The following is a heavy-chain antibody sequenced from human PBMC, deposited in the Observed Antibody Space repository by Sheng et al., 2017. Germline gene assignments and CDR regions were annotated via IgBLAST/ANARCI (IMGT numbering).Heavy chain of an antibody. CDR1: GDSISSGSYY. Sequence: QVQLQESGPGLVKPSQTLSLTCTVSGDSISSGSYYWSWIRQPAGKGLEWIGRIYPSGTTNYNPSLKSRVTISVDTSKNQFSLKLSSVTAADTAVYYCVRYGSYIFDYWGQGTLVTVSS. J-gene: IGHJ4*02. D-gene: IGHD1-26*01. CDR2: IYPSGTT. V-gene: IGHV4-61*02. CDR3: VRYGSYIFDY.